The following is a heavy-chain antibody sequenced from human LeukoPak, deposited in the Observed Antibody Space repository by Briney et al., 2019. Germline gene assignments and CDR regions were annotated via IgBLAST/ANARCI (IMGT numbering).Heavy chain of an antibody. CDR2: ISSSSSYI. CDR1: GFTFNIYS. V-gene: IGHV3-21*01. J-gene: IGHJ6*03. CDR3: AREPAQLWGNTYYYYYMDV. Sequence: PGGSLRLSCAASGFTFNIYSLNWVRQAPGKGLEWVSSISSSSSYIYYADSVKGRFTISRDNAKNSLYLQMNSLRAEDTAVYYCAREPAQLWGNTYYYYYMDVWGKGTTVTVSS. D-gene: IGHD5-18*01.